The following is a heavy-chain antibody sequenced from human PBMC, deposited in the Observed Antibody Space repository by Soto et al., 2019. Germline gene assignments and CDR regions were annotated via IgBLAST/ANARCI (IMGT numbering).Heavy chain of an antibody. J-gene: IGHJ4*02. D-gene: IGHD3-10*01. V-gene: IGHV4-39*01. CDR3: ARGGAWFIDY. Sequence: PSETLSLTCTVSGGSISSSSYYWGWIRQPPGKGLEWIGSIYYSGSTYYNPSLKSRVTISVDTSKNQFSLKLSSVTAADTAVYYCARGGAWFIDYWGQGTLVTVSS. CDR2: IYYSGST. CDR1: GGSISSSSYY.